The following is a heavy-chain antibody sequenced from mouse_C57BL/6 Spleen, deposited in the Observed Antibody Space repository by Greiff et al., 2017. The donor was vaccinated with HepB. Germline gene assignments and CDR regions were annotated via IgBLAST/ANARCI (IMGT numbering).Heavy chain of an antibody. Sequence: QVQLQQPGTELVKPGASVKLSCKASGYTFTSYWMHWVKQRPGQGLEWIGNINPSNGGTNYNEKFKSKATLTVEKSSSTAYMQLSSLTSEDSAVYYCAREKTTVVEYFDVWGTGTTVTVSS. CDR3: AREKTTVVEYFDV. CDR2: INPSNGGT. V-gene: IGHV1-53*01. CDR1: GYTFTSYW. D-gene: IGHD1-1*01. J-gene: IGHJ1*03.